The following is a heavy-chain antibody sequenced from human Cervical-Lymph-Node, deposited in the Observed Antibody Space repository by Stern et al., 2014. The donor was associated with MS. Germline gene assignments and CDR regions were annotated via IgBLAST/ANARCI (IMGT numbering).Heavy chain of an antibody. Sequence: VQLVESGGGFVQPGGSLRLSCAASGFTLATYGMAWVRQAPGKGLQWVSSIRGDSTYYADSVKGRFTISRDNSKNTLYLQMNSLRGEDTAVYYCAQSYNGFNWGQGTLVTVSS. J-gene: IGHJ4*02. V-gene: IGHV3-23*04. D-gene: IGHD3-10*01. CDR1: GFTLATYG. CDR3: AQSYNGFN. CDR2: IRGDST.